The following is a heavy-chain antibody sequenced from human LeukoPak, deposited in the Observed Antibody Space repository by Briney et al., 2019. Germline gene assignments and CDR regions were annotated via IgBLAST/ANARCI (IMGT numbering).Heavy chain of an antibody. V-gene: IGHV3-23*01. Sequence: PGGSLRLSCAASGFTFSSYAMSWVRQAPGKGLEWVSAISGSGGSTYYADSVEGRFTISRDNSKDTLYLQMNSLRAEDTAVYYCAKDQTPRVVIPGYFDYWGQGTLVTVSS. CDR2: ISGSGGST. J-gene: IGHJ4*02. CDR3: AKDQTPRVVIPGYFDY. D-gene: IGHD3-3*01. CDR1: GFTFSSYA.